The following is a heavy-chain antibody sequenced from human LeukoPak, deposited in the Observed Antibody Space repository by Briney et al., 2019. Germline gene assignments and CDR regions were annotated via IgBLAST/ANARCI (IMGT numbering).Heavy chain of an antibody. CDR1: GFTFSSYA. D-gene: IGHD3-22*01. CDR2: IPGSGGAT. V-gene: IGHV3-23*01. CDR3: ARARPWDSSRSYHFGMDV. Sequence: PGGSLRLSCEASGFTFSSYAIRWVRQAPGTGLEWVSSIPGSGGATYYADSVRGRFSISRDSSKNTVYLQMNSLRDEDTAVYYCARARPWDSSRSYHFGMDVWGHGTTVTVSS. J-gene: IGHJ6*02.